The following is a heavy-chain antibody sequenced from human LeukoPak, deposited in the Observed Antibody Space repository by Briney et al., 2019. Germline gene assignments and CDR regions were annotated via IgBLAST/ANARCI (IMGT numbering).Heavy chain of an antibody. CDR1: GYTFTSYG. CDR2: ISAYNGNT. CDR3: ARSRIQLWSWDP. J-gene: IGHJ5*02. D-gene: IGHD5-18*01. V-gene: IGHV1-18*01. Sequence: ASVKVSCKASGYTFTSYGISWVRQAPGQGLEWMGWISAYNGNTNYAQKLQGRVTMATDTSTSTAYMELRSLRSDDTAVYYCARSRIQLWSWDPWGQGTLVTVSS.